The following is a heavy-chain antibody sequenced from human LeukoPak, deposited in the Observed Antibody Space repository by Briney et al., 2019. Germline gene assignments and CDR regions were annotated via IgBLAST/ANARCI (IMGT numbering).Heavy chain of an antibody. CDR2: IYHSGST. V-gene: IGHV4-4*02. D-gene: IGHD3-10*01. J-gene: IGHJ4*02. CDR1: GDSISSSNW. CDR3: ARDWAYGSGLAFDY. Sequence: PSGTLSLTCAVSGDSISSSNWWSWVRQPPGKGLEWIGEIYHSGSTNYNPSLKSRVTISVDKSKNQFSLKLSSVTAADTAVYYCARDWAYGSGLAFDYWGQGTLVTVSS.